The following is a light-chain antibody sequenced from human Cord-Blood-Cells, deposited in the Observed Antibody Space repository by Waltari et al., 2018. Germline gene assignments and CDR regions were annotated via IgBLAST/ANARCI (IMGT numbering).Light chain of an antibody. CDR3: QQYNNLPPIT. V-gene: IGKV3-15*01. Sequence: EIVMTQSPATLSVSPGARATLSCRASQSVSSNLAWYQQKPGQAPRLLIYGASTRATGIPARFSGSGSGTEFTLTISSLQSEDFAVYYCQQYNNLPPITFGQGTRLEIK. J-gene: IGKJ5*01. CDR1: QSVSSN. CDR2: GAS.